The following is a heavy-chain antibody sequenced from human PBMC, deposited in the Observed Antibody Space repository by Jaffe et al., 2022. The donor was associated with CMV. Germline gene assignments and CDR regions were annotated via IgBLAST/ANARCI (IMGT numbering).Heavy chain of an antibody. CDR2: ISGSGGST. V-gene: IGHV3-23*04. J-gene: IGHJ5*02. Sequence: EVQLVESGGGLVQPGGSLRLSCAASGFTFSSYAMSWVRQAPGKGLEWVSAISGSGGSTYYADSVKGRFTISRDNSKNTLYLQMNSLRAEDTAVYYCAKLTMIVVVITDNWFDPWGQGTLVTVSS. CDR1: GFTFSSYA. D-gene: IGHD3-22*01. CDR3: AKLTMIVVVITDNWFDP.